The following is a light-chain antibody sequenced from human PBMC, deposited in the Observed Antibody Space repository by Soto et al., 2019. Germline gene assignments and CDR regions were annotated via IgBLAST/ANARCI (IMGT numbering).Light chain of an antibody. CDR2: GAS. CDR1: QSVSTRS. CDR3: PQYDSSPRT. V-gene: IGKV3-20*01. Sequence: EIVLTQSPGTLSLSPGERATLSCRASQSVSTRSLAWYQQKPGQAPRLLISGASSRAADIPDRFSGSGSGTDFTLTINRLEPEDFAVYYCPQYDSSPRTFGQGTKVDIK. J-gene: IGKJ1*01.